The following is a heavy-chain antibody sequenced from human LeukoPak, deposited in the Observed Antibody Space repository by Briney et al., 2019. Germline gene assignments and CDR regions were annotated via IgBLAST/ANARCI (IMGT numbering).Heavy chain of an antibody. CDR2: IYYSGST. Sequence: SETLSLTCTVSGGSINSTSNYWGWIRQPPGKGLEWIGSIYYSGSTSYNPSLKSRVTISVDTSKNQFSLKLSSVTAADTAVYYCARVGGGRSSSWYGPFDYWGQGTLVTVSS. V-gene: IGHV4-39*07. CDR3: ARVGGGRSSSWYGPFDY. CDR1: GGSINSTSNY. D-gene: IGHD6-13*01. J-gene: IGHJ4*02.